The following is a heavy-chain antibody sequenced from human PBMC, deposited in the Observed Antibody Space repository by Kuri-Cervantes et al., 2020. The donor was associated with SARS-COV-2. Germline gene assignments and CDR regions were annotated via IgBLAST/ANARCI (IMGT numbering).Heavy chain of an antibody. Sequence: GESLKISCAASGFTFSSYSMNWVRQAPGKGLGWVSSISSSSSYIYYADSVKGRYTISRDNAKNSLYLQMDSLRAEDTAVYYCARPGTLLHTYYYYDMDVWGKGTTVTVSS. CDR1: GFTFSSYS. CDR3: ARPGTLLHTYYYYDMDV. V-gene: IGHV3-21*01. CDR2: ISSSSSYI. J-gene: IGHJ6*03. D-gene: IGHD1-14*01.